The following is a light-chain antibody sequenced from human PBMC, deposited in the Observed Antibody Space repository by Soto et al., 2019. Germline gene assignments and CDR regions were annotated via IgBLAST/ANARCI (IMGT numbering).Light chain of an antibody. CDR3: QQYYNLFT. CDR1: QDISNY. J-gene: IGKJ3*01. V-gene: IGKV1-33*01. CDR2: DAS. Sequence: DIQMTQSPSSLSASVGDRVTITCQASQDISNYLNWYQQKPGKAPKLLIYDASNLETGVPSRFSGSGSGTDFTFTSSSLQPEDIAKYYWQQYYNLFTFDPGTKVEIK.